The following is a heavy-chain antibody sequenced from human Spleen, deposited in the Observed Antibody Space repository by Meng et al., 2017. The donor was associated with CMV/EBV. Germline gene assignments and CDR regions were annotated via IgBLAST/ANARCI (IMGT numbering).Heavy chain of an antibody. D-gene: IGHD3-22*01. Sequence: IGWVRQTPGKGLEWMGIIYPGDSDTRYSPSFQGQVTISADKSIDTAYLQWSSLKASDTAMYYCARRPGSRYYDSSGYYYTSLDYFDYWGQGTLVTVSS. V-gene: IGHV5-51*01. CDR2: IYPGDSDT. J-gene: IGHJ4*02. CDR3: ARRPGSRYYDSSGYYYTSLDYFDY.